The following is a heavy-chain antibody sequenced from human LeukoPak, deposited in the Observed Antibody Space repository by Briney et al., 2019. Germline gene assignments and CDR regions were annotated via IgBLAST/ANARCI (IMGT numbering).Heavy chain of an antibody. Sequence: PGGSLRLSCAGSGFTFDDYDMHWVRHPPGKGLEWASSTSSNSGNTAYADSVKGRFTISRDNARNSLYLRMNSLRPEDTALYYCAKALRAREVTSGDNWFDPWGQGTLVTVS. CDR3: AKALRAREVTSGDNWFDP. CDR1: GFTFDDYD. CDR2: TSSNSGNT. J-gene: IGHJ5*02. V-gene: IGHV3-9*01. D-gene: IGHD1-26*01.